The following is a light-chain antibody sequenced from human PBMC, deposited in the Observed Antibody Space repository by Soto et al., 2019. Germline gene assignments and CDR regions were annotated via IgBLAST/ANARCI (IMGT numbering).Light chain of an antibody. J-gene: IGKJ4*01. CDR2: WAS. V-gene: IGKV4-1*01. CDR1: QSGLYRSNNKNY. Sequence: DIVLTQSPDSLAVSLGEMATINCKSSQSGLYRSNNKNYLGWYQQKPGQPPKLLIYWASTRASGVPDRFSGRGSGTDFPLPNSRLPAEDAAFYYCPQHSSYPFTFRGRTNVEIK. CDR3: PQHSSYPFT.